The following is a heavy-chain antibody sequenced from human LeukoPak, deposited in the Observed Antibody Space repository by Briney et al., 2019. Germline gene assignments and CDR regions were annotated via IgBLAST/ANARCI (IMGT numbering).Heavy chain of an antibody. CDR3: ARGRGDIVVVVAATREERREYFDY. D-gene: IGHD2-15*01. CDR2: INHSGST. CDR1: GGSISSSSYY. V-gene: IGHV4-39*07. Sequence: SETLSLTCTVSGGSISSSSYYWSWIRQPPGKGLEWIGEINHSGSTNYNPSLKSRVTISVDTSKNQFSLKLSSVTAADTAVYYCARGRGDIVVVVAATREERREYFDYWGQGTLVTVSS. J-gene: IGHJ4*02.